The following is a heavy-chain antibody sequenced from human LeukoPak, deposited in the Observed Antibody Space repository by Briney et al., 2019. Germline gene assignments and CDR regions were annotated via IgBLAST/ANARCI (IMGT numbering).Heavy chain of an antibody. Sequence: SGPTLVKPTQTLTLTCTFSGFALGTGGGGVGWIRQPPGKALEWLSLIYWDEDKRYSPSLKSRLTITKDNSKNQVVLTMTNMDPVDTATYYCAHTQLWLLYWGQGTLVTVSS. J-gene: IGHJ4*02. D-gene: IGHD5-18*01. CDR2: IYWDEDK. CDR1: GFALGTGGGG. CDR3: AHTQLWLLY. V-gene: IGHV2-5*02.